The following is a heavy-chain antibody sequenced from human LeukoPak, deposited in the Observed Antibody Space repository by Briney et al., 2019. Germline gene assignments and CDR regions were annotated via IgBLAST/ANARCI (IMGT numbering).Heavy chain of an antibody. CDR3: AKDVQYYGSGSYPLFDY. Sequence: GGSLRLSCAASGFTFSSYAMSWVRQAPGKGLEWVSAISGSGGSTYYADSVKGRFTISRDNSKNTLYLQMNSLRAEDTAVYYCAKDVQYYGSGSYPLFDYWGQGTLVTVSS. CDR1: GFTFSSYA. D-gene: IGHD3-10*01. V-gene: IGHV3-23*01. J-gene: IGHJ4*02. CDR2: ISGSGGST.